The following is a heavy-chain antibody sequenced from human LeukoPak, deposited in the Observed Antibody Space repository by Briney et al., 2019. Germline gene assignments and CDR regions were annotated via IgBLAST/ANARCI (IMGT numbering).Heavy chain of an antibody. D-gene: IGHD4-11*01. CDR1: GGSISSSF. J-gene: IGHJ5*02. CDR2: IYSSGST. Sequence: SETLSLTCTVSGGSISSSFWSWLRQPPGKGLEWIGYIYSSGSTNYNPSLKSRVTISVDTSKYQFSLKLSSVTAADTAVYYCARTRGYSNDWFDPWGQGTLVTVSS. V-gene: IGHV4-4*09. CDR3: ARTRGYSNDWFDP.